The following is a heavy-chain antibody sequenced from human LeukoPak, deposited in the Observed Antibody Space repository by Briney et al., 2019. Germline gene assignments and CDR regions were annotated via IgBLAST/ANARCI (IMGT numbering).Heavy chain of an antibody. D-gene: IGHD6-13*01. CDR2: VSGSGGST. Sequence: GGSLRLSCAASGFTFSSYAMSWVRQAPGKGLEWVSAVSGSGGSTYYADSVKGRFTISRDNSKNTLYLQMNSLRAEDTAVYSCAKDHPMYSSSSDWGQGTLVTVSS. CDR1: GFTFSSYA. CDR3: AKDHPMYSSSSD. V-gene: IGHV3-23*01. J-gene: IGHJ4*02.